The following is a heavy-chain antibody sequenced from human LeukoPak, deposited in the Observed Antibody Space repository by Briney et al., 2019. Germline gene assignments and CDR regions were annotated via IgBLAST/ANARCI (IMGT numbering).Heavy chain of an antibody. J-gene: IGHJ4*02. CDR1: GFTFSSYG. CDR2: IHYDGSNK. Sequence: GGSLRLSCAVSGFTFSSYGMHWVRQAPGKGLEWVAFIHYDGSNKYYADSVKGRFTISRDNSKNTLYLQMNSLRAEDTAVYYCGWLPHGDHYYFDYWGQGTLVTVSS. D-gene: IGHD5-24*01. V-gene: IGHV3-30*02. CDR3: GWLPHGDHYYFDY.